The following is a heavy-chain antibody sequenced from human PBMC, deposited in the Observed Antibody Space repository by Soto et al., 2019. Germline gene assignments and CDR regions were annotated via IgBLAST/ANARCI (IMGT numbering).Heavy chain of an antibody. CDR2: IRSKTGGGTT. V-gene: IGHV3-15*01. D-gene: IGHD3-3*01. CDR1: GFTFSSAL. Sequence: EVQLVESGGGLVKPGGPLRLSCAASGFTFSSALMSWVRQAPGKGLEWVGHIRSKTGGGTTDYAAPVKVRFTISRDDSKSTLYLQMNSLKTEDTAVYYCTTMKSGVVVIRDYWGQVTLVTVSS. CDR3: TTMKSGVVVIRDY. J-gene: IGHJ4*02.